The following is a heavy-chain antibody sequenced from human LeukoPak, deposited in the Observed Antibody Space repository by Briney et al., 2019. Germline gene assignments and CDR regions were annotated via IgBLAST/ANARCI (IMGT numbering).Heavy chain of an antibody. V-gene: IGHV1-18*01. D-gene: IGHD6-6*01. J-gene: IGHJ4*02. CDR3: ARETGATGLVPFDY. Sequence: ASVKVSCKASGYTFTSYGISWVRQAPGQGLEWMGWISAYNGNTNYAQKLQGRVTMTTDTSTSTAYMELRSLRSDDTAVYYCARETGATGLVPFDYWGQGTLVTVSS. CDR1: GYTFTSYG. CDR2: ISAYNGNT.